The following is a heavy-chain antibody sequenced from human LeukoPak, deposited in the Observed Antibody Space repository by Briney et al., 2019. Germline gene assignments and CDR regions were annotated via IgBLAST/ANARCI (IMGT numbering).Heavy chain of an antibody. CDR3: ASVDSSGYLVDY. CDR1: GGSISSYY. J-gene: IGHJ4*02. D-gene: IGHD3-22*01. CDR2: IYYSGST. V-gene: IGHV4-59*01. Sequence: PSETLSLTCTVSGGSISSYYRSWIRQPPRKGLEWGGYIYYSGSTKYNHSLKSRVTISVDTPKNQLSLKLSSVTASDTAVYSWASVDSSGYLVDYWGQGTLVTVSS.